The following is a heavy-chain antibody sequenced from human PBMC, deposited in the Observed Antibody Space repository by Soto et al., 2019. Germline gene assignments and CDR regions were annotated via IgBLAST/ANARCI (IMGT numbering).Heavy chain of an antibody. CDR1: GFTFSNYY. CDR3: AREETAWPLAYGLDV. Sequence: GGSLRLSCAVSGFTFSNYYIHWVRQAPGKGLEWVSSIRSGRDTFYADSVKGRFSISRDDATSSVSLQMNSLRGEDTAVYFCAREETAWPLAYGLDVWGQGTTVTVS. D-gene: IGHD2-21*02. J-gene: IGHJ6*02. CDR2: IRSGRDT. V-gene: IGHV3-21*01.